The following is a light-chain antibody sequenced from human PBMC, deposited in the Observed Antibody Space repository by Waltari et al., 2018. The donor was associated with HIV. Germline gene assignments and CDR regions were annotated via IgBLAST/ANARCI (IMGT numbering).Light chain of an antibody. V-gene: IGLV6-57*01. CDR3: QSYDGTTVV. CDR1: SGGIGSTY. CDR2: EDS. Sequence: NFILTQSHSVSESPGKTVTISCTRSSGGIGSTYIQWYQQRPGRSPDTVIYEDSQRPSGVPNRFSGSVDSSSNSASLTISGLKIEDEADYFCQSYDGTTVVFGGGTRLTVL. J-gene: IGLJ2*01.